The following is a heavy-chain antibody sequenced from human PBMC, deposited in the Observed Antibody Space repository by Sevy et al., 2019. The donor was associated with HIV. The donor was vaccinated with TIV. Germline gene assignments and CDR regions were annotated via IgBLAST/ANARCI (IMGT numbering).Heavy chain of an antibody. D-gene: IGHD1-26*01. V-gene: IGHV4-61*01. Sequence: SETLSLTCTVSGGSVSSDTYYWTWIRQPPGKGLEFIGYIYYNVRINYNPSLKSPVTISVHTSKNQFSLKVTSVPAADTAVYSCTRVGGRTDSGMDVWGQGTTVTVSS. J-gene: IGHJ6*02. CDR3: TRVGGRTDSGMDV. CDR2: IYYNVRI. CDR1: GGSVSSDTYY.